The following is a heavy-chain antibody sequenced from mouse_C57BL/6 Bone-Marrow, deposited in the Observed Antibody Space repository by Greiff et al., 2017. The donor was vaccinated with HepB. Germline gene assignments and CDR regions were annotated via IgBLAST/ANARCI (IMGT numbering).Heavy chain of an antibody. CDR1: GYTFTSYW. Sequence: QVQLKQPGAELVKPGASVKMSCKASGYTFTSYWITWVKQRPGQGLEWIGDIYPGSGSTNYNEKFKSKATLTVDTSSSTAYMQLSSLTSEDSAVYYCARSYYYGSSLWYFDVWGTGTTVTVSS. V-gene: IGHV1-55*01. CDR2: IYPGSGST. CDR3: ARSYYYGSSLWYFDV. D-gene: IGHD1-1*01. J-gene: IGHJ1*03.